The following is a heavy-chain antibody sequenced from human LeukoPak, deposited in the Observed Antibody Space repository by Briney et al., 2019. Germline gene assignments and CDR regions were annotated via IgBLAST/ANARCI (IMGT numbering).Heavy chain of an antibody. CDR3: ARGYCSGGNCYYYYYGMDV. Sequence: PGGSLRLSCAASGFTFSSYDMHWVRQATGKGLEWVSAIGTAGDTYYPGYVKGRFTISRENAKNSLYLQMNSLRAGDTAVYYCARGYCSGGNCYYYYYGMDVWGQGTTVTVSS. J-gene: IGHJ6*02. V-gene: IGHV3-13*01. D-gene: IGHD2-15*01. CDR1: GFTFSSYD. CDR2: IGTAGDT.